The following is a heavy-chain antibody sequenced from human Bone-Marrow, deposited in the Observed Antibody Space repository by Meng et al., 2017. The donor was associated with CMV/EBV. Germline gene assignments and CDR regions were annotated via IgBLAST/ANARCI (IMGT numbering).Heavy chain of an antibody. CDR3: AREYWGPEH. CDR2: IRYDGSNK. J-gene: IGHJ1*01. Sequence: GESLKISCAASGFTFSSYGMHWVRQAPGKGLEWVAFIRYDGSNKYYADSVKGRFTMSRDNAKNSVYLQLNGLRAEDTAVYYCAREYWGPEHWGQGTLVTVSS. V-gene: IGHV3-30*02. CDR1: GFTFSSYG. D-gene: IGHD7-27*01.